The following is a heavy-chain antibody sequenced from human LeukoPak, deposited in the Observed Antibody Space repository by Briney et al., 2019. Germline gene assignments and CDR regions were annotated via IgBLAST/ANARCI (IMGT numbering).Heavy chain of an antibody. D-gene: IGHD6-19*01. V-gene: IGHV3-7*03. CDR2: IKEDGSEK. CDR1: GFTFSSYW. CDR3: ARVGGWLQVYFDY. Sequence: GGSLRLSCAASGFTFSSYWMSWVRQAPGKGLEWVANIKEDGSEKYYVDSVKGRFTISRDNAKNLLYLQVNSLRAEDTAVYYCARVGGWLQVYFDYWGQGTLVTVSS. J-gene: IGHJ4*02.